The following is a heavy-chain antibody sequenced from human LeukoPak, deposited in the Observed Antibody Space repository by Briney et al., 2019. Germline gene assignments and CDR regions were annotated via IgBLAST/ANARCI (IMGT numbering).Heavy chain of an antibody. CDR2: ISRSGEGT. V-gene: IGHV3-23*01. D-gene: IGHD3-16*01. Sequence: PGGSLRLSCAASGFTFSSYAMSWVRQAPGKGLEWVSSISRSGEGTFYADSVRGRFTISRDNSKNTVSLQMESLRAEDTALYYCAKDYAVGSIDYWGQGTLVTVSS. CDR1: GFTFSSYA. J-gene: IGHJ4*02. CDR3: AKDYAVGSIDY.